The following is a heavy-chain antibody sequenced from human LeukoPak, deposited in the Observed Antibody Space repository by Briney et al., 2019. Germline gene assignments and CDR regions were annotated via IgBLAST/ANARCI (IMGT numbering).Heavy chain of an antibody. CDR2: INHSGST. CDR1: GGSFSGYY. D-gene: IGHD2/OR15-2a*01. CDR3: ARVYPGRFDP. J-gene: IGHJ5*02. V-gene: IGHV4-34*01. Sequence: SETLSLTCAVYGGSFSGYYWSWIRQPPGKGLEWTGEINHSGSTNYNPSLKSRVTISVDTSKNQFSLKLSSVTAADTAVYYCARVYPGRFDPWGQGTLVTVSS.